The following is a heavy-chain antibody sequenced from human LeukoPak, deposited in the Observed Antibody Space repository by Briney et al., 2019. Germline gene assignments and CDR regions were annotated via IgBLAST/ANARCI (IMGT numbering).Heavy chain of an antibody. V-gene: IGHV3-66*01. D-gene: IGHD4-11*01. Sequence: GGSLRLSCAASGFTVSSYYMAWVRQAPGKGLEWVSVIYSGGSTYYADSVKGRVAISRDNSNNTVFLQMNIVRAEDTAVYYCARSYSNHLFGMDVWGQGTTVTVSS. CDR1: GFTVSSYY. CDR2: IYSGGST. J-gene: IGHJ6*02. CDR3: ARSYSNHLFGMDV.